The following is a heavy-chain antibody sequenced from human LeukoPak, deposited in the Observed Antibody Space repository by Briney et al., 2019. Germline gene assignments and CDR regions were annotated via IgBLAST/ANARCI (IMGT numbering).Heavy chain of an antibody. Sequence: GGSLRLPCAASGFTFSSYSMNWVRQAPGKGLEWVSSISSSSSYIYYADSVKGRFTISRDNAKNSLYLQMNSLRAEDTAVYYCARDLTTAFDYWGQGTLVTVSS. CDR3: ARDLTTAFDY. V-gene: IGHV3-21*01. J-gene: IGHJ4*02. CDR1: GFTFSSYS. CDR2: ISSSSSYI. D-gene: IGHD4-4*01.